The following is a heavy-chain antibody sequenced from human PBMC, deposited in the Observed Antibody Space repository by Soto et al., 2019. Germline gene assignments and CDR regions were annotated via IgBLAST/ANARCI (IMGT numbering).Heavy chain of an antibody. J-gene: IGHJ6*02. V-gene: IGHV4-34*01. CDR3: ARVSGIYYEGMDV. CDR2: INHSGST. CDR1: GGSFSGYY. D-gene: IGHD3-10*01. Sequence: SETLSLTCAVYGGSFSGYYWTWIRQPPGTGLEWIGEINHSGSTNYNPSLKSRVTISVDTSKNQFSLKLTSVTAADTAVYYCARVSGIYYEGMDVWGQGTTVT.